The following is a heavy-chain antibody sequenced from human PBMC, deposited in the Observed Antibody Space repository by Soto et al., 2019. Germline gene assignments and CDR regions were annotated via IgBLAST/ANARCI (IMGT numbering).Heavy chain of an antibody. D-gene: IGHD3-10*01. CDR3: SRVDPGETSPFDH. CDR2: INPFDGSR. CDR1: GYIFTSYY. Sequence: QVQLVQSGAEVKKPGASVKVSCKASGYIFTSYYLHWVRQAPGQGLEWMGGINPFDGSRMFAQSFKGRVTMTRDTSTSTVYMELSSLRSEDTAVYYCSRVDPGETSPFDHWGQGTLVTVSS. V-gene: IGHV1-46*03. J-gene: IGHJ4*02.